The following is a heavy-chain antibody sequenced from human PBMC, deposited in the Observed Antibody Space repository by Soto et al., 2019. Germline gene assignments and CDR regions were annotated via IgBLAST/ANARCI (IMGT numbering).Heavy chain of an antibody. D-gene: IGHD6-19*01. Sequence: QVQLQQRGAGLLRPSETLSLTCAVSTESLRGYYWTWIHQSPGKGLEWIGEISQSGFTNYNPSLESRVTLSVDTSKSEFSLHLTSMTAADTALYYCARGLFSSGWYSYFDPWGQGTPVTVSS. J-gene: IGHJ5*02. V-gene: IGHV4-34*01. CDR1: TESLRGYY. CDR3: ARGLFSSGWYSYFDP. CDR2: ISQSGFT.